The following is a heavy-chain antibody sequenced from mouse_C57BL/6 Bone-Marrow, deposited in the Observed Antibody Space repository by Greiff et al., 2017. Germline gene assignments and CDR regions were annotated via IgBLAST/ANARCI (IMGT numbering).Heavy chain of an antibody. V-gene: IGHV5-9-1*02. CDR1: GFTFSSYA. Sequence: EVKLVESGEGLVKPGGSLKLSCAASGFTFSSYAMSWVRQTPEKRLEWVAYISSGGDYIYSADTVKGRFTISRDNARNTLYLQMSSLKSEDTAMYYCTQMKTAQATGDYFDDWGQGTTLTVSS. CDR2: ISSGGDYI. J-gene: IGHJ2*01. D-gene: IGHD3-2*02. CDR3: TQMKTAQATGDYFDD.